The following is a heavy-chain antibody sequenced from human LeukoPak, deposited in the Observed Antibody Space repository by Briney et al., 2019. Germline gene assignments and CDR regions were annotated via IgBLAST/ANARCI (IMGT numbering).Heavy chain of an antibody. Sequence: AGGSLRLSCAASGFTFSSYWMHWVRQAPGKGLVWVSRINSDGSSTSYADSVKGRFTISRDNAKNTLYLQMNSLRAEDTAVYYCARESSVGAHKAFDCWGQGTLVTVSS. CDR3: ARESSVGAHKAFDC. D-gene: IGHD1-26*01. CDR1: GFTFSSYW. J-gene: IGHJ4*02. V-gene: IGHV3-74*01. CDR2: INSDGSST.